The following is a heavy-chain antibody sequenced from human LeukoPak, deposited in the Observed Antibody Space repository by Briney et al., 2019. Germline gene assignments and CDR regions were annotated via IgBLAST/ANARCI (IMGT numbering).Heavy chain of an antibody. V-gene: IGHV4-39*01. CDR3: ARQSNRVLYYYGSGSS. CDR1: GDSITGSSYY. J-gene: IGHJ4*02. Sequence: PSETLSLTCSVSGDSITGSSYYWDWIRQSPGKGLEWIGTIYYSGSTYYNPSLKSRVTISVDTSKNQFSLKLSSVTAADTAVYYCARQSNRVLYYYGSGSSWGQGTLVTVSS. D-gene: IGHD3-10*01. CDR2: IYYSGST.